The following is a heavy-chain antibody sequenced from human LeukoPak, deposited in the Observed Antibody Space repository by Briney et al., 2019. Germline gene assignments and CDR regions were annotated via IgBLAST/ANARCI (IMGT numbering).Heavy chain of an antibody. Sequence: PGASLRLSCAASGFIFSSYGMHWVRQAPGKGLEWVAFKYYDGSSNLYADSVKGRFTITRDNSKNTLYLQMNSLRAEGTAVYYCAKDHGQWLAFGNWGQGTLVTVSS. V-gene: IGHV3-30*02. CDR1: GFIFSSYG. D-gene: IGHD6-19*01. CDR3: AKDHGQWLAFGN. J-gene: IGHJ4*02. CDR2: KYYDGSSN.